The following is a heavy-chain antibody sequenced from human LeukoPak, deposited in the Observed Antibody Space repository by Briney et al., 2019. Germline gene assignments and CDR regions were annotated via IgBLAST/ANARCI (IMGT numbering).Heavy chain of an antibody. J-gene: IGHJ4*02. CDR3: ARGAYGDK. V-gene: IGHV1-18*01. CDR1: GYTFTSYG. Sequence: ASVKVSCKASGYTFTSYGISWVRQAPGQGLEWMGWISTQSGNTNYAQKVQGRLTLTTDRSTNTAYMGLRSLRSDDTAVYYCARGAYGDKWGQGTMVTVSS. CDR2: ISTQSGNT. D-gene: IGHD4-17*01.